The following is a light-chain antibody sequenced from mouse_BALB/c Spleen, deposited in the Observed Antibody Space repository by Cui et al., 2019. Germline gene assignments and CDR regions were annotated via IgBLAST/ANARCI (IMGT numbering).Light chain of an antibody. Sequence: QIVLTQSTEIMSASPGEKVSMTCSASSSVSYMYWYQQKPGSSPRLLIYDTSNLASGVPVRFSGSGSGTSYSLTISRMEAEDAATYYCQQWSSYPRTFGGGTKLEIK. V-gene: IGKV4-55*01. CDR2: DTS. CDR3: QQWSSYPRT. CDR1: SSVSY. J-gene: IGKJ1*01.